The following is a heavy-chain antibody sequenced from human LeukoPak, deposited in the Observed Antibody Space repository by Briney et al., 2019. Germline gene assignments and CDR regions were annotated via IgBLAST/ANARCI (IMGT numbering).Heavy chain of an antibody. V-gene: IGHV4-4*07. D-gene: IGHD3-3*01. CDR2: IYTSGST. CDR1: GGSISSYY. J-gene: IGHJ4*02. Sequence: SETLSLTCTVSGGSISSYYWSWIRQPAGKGLEWIGRIYTSGSTNYNPSLKSRVTMSVDTSKNQFSLKLSSVTAADTAVYYCASLRSYDFWSGYCFDYWGQGTLVTVSS. CDR3: ASLRSYDFWSGYCFDY.